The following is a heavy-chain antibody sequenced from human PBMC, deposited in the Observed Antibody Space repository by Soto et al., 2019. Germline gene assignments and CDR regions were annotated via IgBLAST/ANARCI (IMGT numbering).Heavy chain of an antibody. Sequence: ASVKVSCKASGYTFTSYYMHWVRQAPGQGLEWMGIINPSGGSTSYAQKFQGRVTMTRDTSTSTVYMELSSLRSEDTAVYYCARFKTEAAPVRYYYYGMDVWGQGTTVTVSS. CDR3: ARFKTEAAPVRYYYYGMDV. D-gene: IGHD2-15*01. J-gene: IGHJ6*02. CDR1: GYTFTSYY. V-gene: IGHV1-46*01. CDR2: INPSGGST.